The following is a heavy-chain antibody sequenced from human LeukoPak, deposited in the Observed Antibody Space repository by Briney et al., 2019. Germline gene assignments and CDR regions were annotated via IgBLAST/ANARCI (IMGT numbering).Heavy chain of an antibody. V-gene: IGHV3-23*01. CDR1: GAAFTKYG. J-gene: IGHJ6*02. Sequence: PGGSLRLSCAASGAAFTKYGMKWVRQSAGAGLEYISGISRSGDITHYADSVKGRFTISRDNSKNTLYLQMNSLRAEDTAVYYCAKLSYSSSPGYYGMDVWGQGTTVTVSS. D-gene: IGHD6-13*01. CDR3: AKLSYSSSPGYYGMDV. CDR2: ISRSGDIT.